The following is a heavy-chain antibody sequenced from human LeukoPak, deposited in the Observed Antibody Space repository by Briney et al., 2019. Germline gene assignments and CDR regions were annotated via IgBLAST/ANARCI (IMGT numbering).Heavy chain of an antibody. CDR3: ARDCSSTSCSPYYYYYYMDV. Sequence: GGSLRLSCAASGFTFSSYAMSWVRQAPGKGLEWVSAISGSGGSTYYADSVKGRFTISRDNSKNTLYLQMNSLRAEDTAVYYCARDCSSTSCSPYYYYYYMDVWGKGTTVTVSS. D-gene: IGHD2-2*01. J-gene: IGHJ6*03. CDR2: ISGSGGST. V-gene: IGHV3-23*01. CDR1: GFTFSSYA.